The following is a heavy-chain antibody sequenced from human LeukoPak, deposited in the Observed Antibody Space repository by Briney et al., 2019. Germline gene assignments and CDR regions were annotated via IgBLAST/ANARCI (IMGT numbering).Heavy chain of an antibody. J-gene: IGHJ6*04. D-gene: IGHD3-10*02. V-gene: IGHV3-21*01. Sequence: GGSLRLSCAASGFTFSTYSVNWVRQAPGQGLEGVSSISDASSYIFYADSVKGRFTSSRDNAKNSLYLQMHRLRAEDMAVYYCAEVGITMIGGIWGKGTTVTISS. CDR1: GFTFSTYS. CDR2: ISDASSYI. CDR3: AEVGITMIGGI.